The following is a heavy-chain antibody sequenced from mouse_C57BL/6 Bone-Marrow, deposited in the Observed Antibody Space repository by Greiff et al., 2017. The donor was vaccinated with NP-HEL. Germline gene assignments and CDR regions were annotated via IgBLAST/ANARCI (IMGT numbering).Heavy chain of an antibody. V-gene: IGHV1-54*01. CDR2: INPGSGGT. Sequence: VQLQQSGAELVRPGTSVKVSCKASGYAFTNYLIEWVKQRPGQGLEWIGVINPGSGGTNYNEKFKGKATLTADKSSSTAYMQLSSLTSEDSAVYFCARSAYDYDSYYYAMDYWGQGTSVTVSS. CDR3: ARSAYDYDSYYYAMDY. D-gene: IGHD2-4*01. J-gene: IGHJ4*01. CDR1: GYAFTNYL.